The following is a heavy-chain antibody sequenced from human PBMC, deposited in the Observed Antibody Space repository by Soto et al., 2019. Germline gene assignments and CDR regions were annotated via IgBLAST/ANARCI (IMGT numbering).Heavy chain of an antibody. D-gene: IGHD6-19*01. CDR3: ARDQCPLITCPGAVARTFDP. CDR2: ISSSSSYI. J-gene: IGHJ5*02. CDR1: GFTFSSYS. V-gene: IGHV3-21*01. Sequence: GGSLRLSCAASGFTFSSYSMNWVRQAPGKGLEWVSSISSSSSYIYYADSVKGRFTISRDNAKNSLYLQMNSLRAEDTAVYYWARDQCPLITCPGAVARTFDPWGQGTLVTVSS.